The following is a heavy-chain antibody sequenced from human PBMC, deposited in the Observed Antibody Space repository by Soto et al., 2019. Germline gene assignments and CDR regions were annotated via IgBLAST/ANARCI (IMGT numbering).Heavy chain of an antibody. CDR1: GGSIGTYF. D-gene: IGHD4-17*01. CDR3: ARSYGDLPDY. Sequence: QVQLQESGPGLVKPSETLSLNCSVSGGSIGTYFWGWIRQPPGKGLEWIGHIYYNGSTSYNPSLRSRVTISLDTSKNQFSLRLRSVSAADTAVYYCARSYGDLPDYWGQGTPVNVS. V-gene: IGHV4-59*08. CDR2: IYYNGST. J-gene: IGHJ4*02.